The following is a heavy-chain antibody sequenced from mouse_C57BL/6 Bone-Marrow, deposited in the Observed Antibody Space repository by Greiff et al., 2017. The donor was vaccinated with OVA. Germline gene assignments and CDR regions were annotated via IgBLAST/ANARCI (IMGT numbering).Heavy chain of an antibody. CDR2: IYPGGGYT. D-gene: IGHD1-1*01. V-gene: IGHV1-63*01. CDR3: ARRDYYGYYYAMDY. Sequence: QVHVKQSGAELVRPGTSVKMSCKASGYTFTNYWIGWAKQRPGHGLEWIGDIYPGGGYTNYNEKFKGKATLTADKSSSTAYMQFSSLTSEDSAIYYCARRDYYGYYYAMDYWGQGTSVTVSS. CDR1: GYTFTNYW. J-gene: IGHJ4*01.